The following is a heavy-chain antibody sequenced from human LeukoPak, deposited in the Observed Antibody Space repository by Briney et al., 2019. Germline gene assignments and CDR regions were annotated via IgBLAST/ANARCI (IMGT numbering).Heavy chain of an antibody. CDR2: INPNSGGT. V-gene: IGHV1-2*02. J-gene: IGHJ4*02. Sequence: ASVKVSCKASGYTFTGYYMHWMRQAPGQGLEWMGWINPNSGGTNYAQKFQGRVTMTRDTSISTAYMELSRLRSDDTAVYYCARGTYSSGWYSSEFDYWGQGTLVTVSS. D-gene: IGHD6-19*01. CDR3: ARGTYSSGWYSSEFDY. CDR1: GYTFTGYY.